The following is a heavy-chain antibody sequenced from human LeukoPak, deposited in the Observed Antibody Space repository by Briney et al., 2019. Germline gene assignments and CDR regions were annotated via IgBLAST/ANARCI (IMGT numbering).Heavy chain of an antibody. CDR1: GFTFSSYA. Sequence: GGSLRLSCAASGFTFSSYAMSWVRQAPGKWLEWVSAISGSGGSTYYADSVKGRFTISRDNSKNTLYLQMNSLRAEDTAVYYCAKALGAGFGELFTDAFDIWGQGTMVTVSS. CDR2: ISGSGGST. J-gene: IGHJ3*02. D-gene: IGHD3-10*01. V-gene: IGHV3-23*01. CDR3: AKALGAGFGELFTDAFDI.